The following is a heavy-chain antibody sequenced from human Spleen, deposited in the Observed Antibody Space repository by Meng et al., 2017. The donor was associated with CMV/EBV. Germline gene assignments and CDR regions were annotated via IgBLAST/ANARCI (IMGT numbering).Heavy chain of an antibody. CDR2: ISVYHGNT. J-gene: IGHJ5*02. V-gene: IGHV1-18*01. Sequence: ASVKVSCKASGYPFNSYGIGWLRQAPGQGLEWMGWISVYHGNTKYAQKFQGRVTVTTDTSTSTAYIETTGLKSDDTAVYYCARGDLGAWFDPWGQGTLVTVSS. CDR3: ARGDLGAWFDP. CDR1: GYPFNSYG. D-gene: IGHD3-3*01.